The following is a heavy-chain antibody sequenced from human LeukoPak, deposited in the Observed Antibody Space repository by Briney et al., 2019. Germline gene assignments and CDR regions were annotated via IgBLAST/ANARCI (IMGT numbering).Heavy chain of an antibody. CDR1: GFTFSSHS. J-gene: IGHJ4*02. Sequence: GGSLRLSCAASGFTFSSHSMDWVRQAPGKGLEWVSSININSGYIYYADSVKGRFTISRDNAKSSLYLQMNSLRAEDTAVYYCARGSYVQQRQNLFDYWGQGTLVTVSS. D-gene: IGHD6-13*01. CDR3: ARGSYVQQRQNLFDY. V-gene: IGHV3-21*01. CDR2: ININSGYI.